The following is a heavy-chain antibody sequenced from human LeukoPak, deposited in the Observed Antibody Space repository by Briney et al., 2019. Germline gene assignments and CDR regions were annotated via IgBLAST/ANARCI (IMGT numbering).Heavy chain of an antibody. CDR1: GGSISSYY. V-gene: IGHV4-4*09. CDR3: ARTPWDTYPDSWYGYYFDS. CDR2: IYTTGST. D-gene: IGHD3-3*01. J-gene: IGHJ4*02. Sequence: SETLSLTCTVSGGSISSYYLSWIRQPPGKRLEWIGHIYTTGSTNYNPFLRSRVTISLDTSKNQFSLKLRYVTAADPAVYYCARTPWDTYPDSWYGYYFDSWGKGDLVTVSS.